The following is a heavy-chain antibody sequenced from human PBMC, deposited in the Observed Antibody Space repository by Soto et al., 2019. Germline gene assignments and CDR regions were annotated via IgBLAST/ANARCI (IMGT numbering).Heavy chain of an antibody. CDR1: GGSIISGGYY. Sequence: SETLSLTCTVSGGSIISGGYYWMWIRQHPGKGLEWIGYIYYSGSTYYNPSLKSRVTISVDTSKNQFSLKLSSVTAADTAVYYCAMISGYEKKFDYWGQGTLVTVSS. D-gene: IGHD5-12*01. V-gene: IGHV4-31*03. J-gene: IGHJ4*02. CDR3: AMISGYEKKFDY. CDR2: IYYSGST.